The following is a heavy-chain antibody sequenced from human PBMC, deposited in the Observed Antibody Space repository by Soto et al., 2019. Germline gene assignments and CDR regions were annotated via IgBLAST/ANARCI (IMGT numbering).Heavy chain of an antibody. CDR2: ISSGSDYI. J-gene: IGHJ4*02. V-gene: IGHV3-21*01. Sequence: GGSLRLSCAASGFIFSSYTMSWVRQAPGKGLQWVSSISSGSDYIYYADSVKGRFTISRDNAKNSLYLQMNSLRAEDTAVYYCARAPFSSGWYDNYYFDYWGQGTLVPVSS. D-gene: IGHD6-19*01. CDR3: ARAPFSSGWYDNYYFDY. CDR1: GFIFSSYT.